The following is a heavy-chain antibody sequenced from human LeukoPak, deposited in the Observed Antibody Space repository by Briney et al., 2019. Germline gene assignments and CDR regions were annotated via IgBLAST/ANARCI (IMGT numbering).Heavy chain of an antibody. V-gene: IGHV3-21*01. CDR2: ISSTSIYI. CDR3: ASDDYGDYEDGFDI. D-gene: IGHD4-17*01. J-gene: IGHJ3*02. Sequence: GGSLRLSCVVSGFTFSRATMNWVRQAPGKGLEWVSSISSTSIYINYADSVKGRFTISRDNAKKSLYLQMNGLRGEDTAMYYCASDDYGDYEDGFDIWGQGTMVTVSS. CDR1: GFTFSRAT.